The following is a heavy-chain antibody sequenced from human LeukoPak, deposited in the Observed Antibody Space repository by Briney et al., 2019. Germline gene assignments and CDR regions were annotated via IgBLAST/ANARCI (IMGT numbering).Heavy chain of an antibody. CDR3: VREGYYDSGGPFSGYFDY. Sequence: PGGSLRLSCAASGFTFNKYAIHWARQAPGKGLEWVAVISNDGVTRIFANSVKGRLTISRDNWKNTLYLQLSSLRVEDTAVYYCVREGYYDSGGPFSGYFDYWGRGDLVTVSS. V-gene: IGHV3-30*04. D-gene: IGHD3-22*01. CDR2: ISNDGVTR. CDR1: GFTFNKYA. J-gene: IGHJ4*02.